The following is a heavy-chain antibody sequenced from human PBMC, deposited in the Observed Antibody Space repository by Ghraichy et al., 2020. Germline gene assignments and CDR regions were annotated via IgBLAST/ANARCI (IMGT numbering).Heavy chain of an antibody. J-gene: IGHJ6*02. D-gene: IGHD3-3*01. CDR3: TPTWPPPKAPGGLRFLEWLLSDLRDV. CDR2: LRSKAYGGTT. V-gene: IGHV3-49*03. Sequence: GGSLRLSCTASGFTFGDYAMSWFRQAPGKGLEWVGFLRSKAYGGTTEYAASVKGRFTISRDDSKSIAYLQMNSLKTEDTAVYYCTPTWPPPKAPGGLRFLEWLLSDLRDVWGQGTTVTVSS. CDR1: GFTFGDYA.